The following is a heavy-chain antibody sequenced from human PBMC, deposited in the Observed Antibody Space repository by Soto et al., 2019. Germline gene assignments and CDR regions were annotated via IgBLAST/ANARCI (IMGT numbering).Heavy chain of an antibody. V-gene: IGHV4-39*01. CDR2: IYYSGST. CDR3: ARILRFAFDI. CDR1: GGSISSSSYY. Sequence: PSETLSFNGTVSGGSISSSSYYWGWILQPPGKGLEWIGSIYYSGSTYYNPSLKSRVTISVDTSKNQFSLKLSSVTAADTAVYYRARILRFAFDIWGQGTMVTVSS. J-gene: IGHJ3*02. D-gene: IGHD3-3*01.